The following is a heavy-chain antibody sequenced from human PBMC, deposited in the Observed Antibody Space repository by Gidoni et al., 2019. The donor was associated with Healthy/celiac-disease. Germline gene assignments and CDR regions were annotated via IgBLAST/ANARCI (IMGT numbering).Heavy chain of an antibody. D-gene: IGHD3-16*02. V-gene: IGHV1-18*01. CDR1: GYTFTSSG. Sequence: SVKVSCKASGYTFTSSGISWVRQAPGQGLEWMGWIGAYNGNTNYAQQLQGRVTMTTDTSTSTAYMELRSLRSDDSAVYYCARDDDYVWGSYRPPPFFDDWGQGTLVTVSS. CDR3: ARDDDYVWGSYRPPPFFDD. CDR2: IGAYNGNT. J-gene: IGHJ4*02.